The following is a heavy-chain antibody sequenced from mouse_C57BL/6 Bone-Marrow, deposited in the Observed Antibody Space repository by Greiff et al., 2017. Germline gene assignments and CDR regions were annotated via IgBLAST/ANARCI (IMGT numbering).Heavy chain of an antibody. J-gene: IGHJ4*01. V-gene: IGHV5-9*01. D-gene: IGHD1-1*01. CDR1: GFTFSSYT. CDR2: ISGGGGNT. Sequence: DVKLVESGGGLVKPGGSLKLSCAASGFTFSSYTMSWVRQTPEKRLEWVATISGGGGNTYYPDSVKGRFTISRDNAKNTLYLQMSSLRSEDTALYYCARDYYGSSYDYAMDYWGQGTSVTVSS. CDR3: ARDYYGSSYDYAMDY.